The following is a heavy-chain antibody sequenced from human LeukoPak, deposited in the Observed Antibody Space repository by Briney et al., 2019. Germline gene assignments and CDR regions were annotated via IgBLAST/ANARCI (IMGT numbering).Heavy chain of an antibody. CDR3: AKDAPSRKAAASGEFDP. CDR2: IWHDGTNE. Sequence: GGCLRLSCAASGFTFSDFGMHWVRQAPGKGLEWVALIWHDGTNEYYADSVKGRFTISRDNSKYMLYLEMNSLRVEDTAVYYCAKDAPSRKAAASGEFDPRGQGTRVIV. J-gene: IGHJ5*02. D-gene: IGHD6-25*01. CDR1: GFTFSDFG. V-gene: IGHV3-33*06.